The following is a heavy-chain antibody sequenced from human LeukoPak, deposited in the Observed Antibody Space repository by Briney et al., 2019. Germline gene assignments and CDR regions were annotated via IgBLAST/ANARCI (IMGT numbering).Heavy chain of an antibody. CDR1: GFSLSTRGMR. J-gene: IGHJ4*02. V-gene: IGHV2-70*04. D-gene: IGHD2-21*02. CDR2: IDWDDDK. CDR3: ARMAQDCGGDCYSGLYYFDY. Sequence: ESGPALVKPTQTLTLTCTFSGFSLSTRGMRVSWIRQPPGMALEWLARIDWDDDKFYSTSLKTRLTISKDTSKNQVVLTMTNMDPVDTATYYCARMAQDCGGDCYSGLYYFDYWGQGTLVTVSS.